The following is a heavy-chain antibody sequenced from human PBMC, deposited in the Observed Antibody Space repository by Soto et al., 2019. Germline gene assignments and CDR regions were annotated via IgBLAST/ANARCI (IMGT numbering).Heavy chain of an antibody. Sequence: EVQLLESGGGLVQPGGSLRLSCAAAGFTFSIYAMSWVLQAPGKGLEWVSAISGSGGSTYYADSVKGRFTISRDNLKNLADLQINSLRADDTAVYYCAKATRGGAATLIRDYWGQGTLVTVSS. V-gene: IGHV3-23*01. CDR2: ISGSGGST. CDR3: AKATRGGAATLIRDY. D-gene: IGHD6-13*01. J-gene: IGHJ4*02. CDR1: GFTFSIYA.